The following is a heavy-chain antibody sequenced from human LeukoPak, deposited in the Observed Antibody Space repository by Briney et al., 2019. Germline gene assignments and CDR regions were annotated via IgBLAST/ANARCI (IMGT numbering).Heavy chain of an antibody. CDR2: IYTSGST. CDR3: ARLRDGRYCSGGSCSI. Sequence: SETLSLTCTVSGGSISSSSYYWSWIRQPAGKGLEWIGCIYTSGSTNYNPSLKSRVTMSVDTSKNQFSLKLSSVTAADTAVYYCARLRDGRYCSGGSCSIWGQGTMVTVSS. V-gene: IGHV4-61*02. CDR1: GGSISSSSYY. J-gene: IGHJ3*02. D-gene: IGHD2-15*01.